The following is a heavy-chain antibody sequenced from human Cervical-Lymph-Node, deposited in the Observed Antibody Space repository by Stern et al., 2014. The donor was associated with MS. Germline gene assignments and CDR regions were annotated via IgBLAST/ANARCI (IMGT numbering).Heavy chain of an antibody. J-gene: IGHJ3*02. D-gene: IGHD2-15*01. CDR2: NSAYKGNT. V-gene: IGHV1-18*01. Sequence: QLVQSGAEVKKPGASVKVSCKASGYTFTSYGISWVRQAPGQGLEWMGWNSAYKGNTNFAQKLQGRVPMTTDSSTSTAYMELRSLRSDDTAVYYCAGGLLGSENAFDIWGQGTMVTVSS. CDR3: AGGLLGSENAFDI. CDR1: GYTFTSYG.